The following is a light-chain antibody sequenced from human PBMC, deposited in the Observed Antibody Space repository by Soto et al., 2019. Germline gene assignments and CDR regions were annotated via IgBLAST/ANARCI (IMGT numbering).Light chain of an antibody. V-gene: IGKV3-15*01. CDR1: QSVSSSY. CDR3: QQYDKWPQFT. Sequence: EIVLTQSPGTLSLTPGERATLSCRASQSVSSSYLAWYQQKPGQAPRLLIYGASTRATGIPARFSGSGSGTEFTLTISSLQSEDFAVYYCQQYDKWPQFTFGQGTKVDIK. J-gene: IGKJ2*01. CDR2: GAS.